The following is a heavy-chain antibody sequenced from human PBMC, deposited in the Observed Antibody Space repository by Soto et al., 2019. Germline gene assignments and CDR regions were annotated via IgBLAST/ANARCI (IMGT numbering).Heavy chain of an antibody. J-gene: IGHJ5*02. CDR2: IYSGGTT. CDR1: GFAVSSNY. V-gene: IGHV3-53*01. Sequence: PGGSLRLSCAASGFAVSSNYMSWVRHAPGKGLEWVSMIYSGGTTYYADSVKGRFTISRDNSKNTLYLQMSSLSAEDTAVYYCATASGSAWVPFYTWGPGTLVTVSS. D-gene: IGHD6-25*01. CDR3: ATASGSAWVPFYT.